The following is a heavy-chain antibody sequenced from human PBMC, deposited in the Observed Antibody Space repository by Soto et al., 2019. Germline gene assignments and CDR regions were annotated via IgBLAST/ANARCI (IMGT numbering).Heavy chain of an antibody. CDR2: ISYDGSNK. CDR1: GFTFSSYG. CDR3: ESDTGGGDFHY. V-gene: IGHV3-30*03. Sequence: GGSLRLSCAASGFTFSSYGMHWVRQAPGKGLEGVAVISYDGSNKYYADSVKGRFTISRYKSKNTLYLQMNSLRDGHTAVYYCESDTGGGDFHYSGNGTLVTVSP. J-gene: IGHJ4*01. D-gene: IGHD7-27*01.